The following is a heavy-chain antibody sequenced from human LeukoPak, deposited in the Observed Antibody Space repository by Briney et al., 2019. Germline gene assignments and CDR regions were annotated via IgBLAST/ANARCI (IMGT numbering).Heavy chain of an antibody. CDR1: EFSVGSNY. V-gene: IGHV3-66*01. CDR3: AREGGLATPFDY. J-gene: IGHJ4*02. Sequence: PGGSLRLSCAASEFSVGSNYMTWVRQAPGKGLEWVSLIYSGGSTYYADSVKGRFTISRDTAKNSLYLQMNSLRAEDTAVYYCAREGGLATPFDYWGQGTLVTVSS. CDR2: IYSGGST. D-gene: IGHD6-19*01.